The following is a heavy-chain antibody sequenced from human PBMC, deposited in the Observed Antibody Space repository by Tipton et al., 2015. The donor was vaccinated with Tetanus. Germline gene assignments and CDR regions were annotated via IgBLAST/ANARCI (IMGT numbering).Heavy chain of an antibody. CDR3: IYTFSGSAYDS. J-gene: IGHJ1*01. CDR1: GFTFSNSG. V-gene: IGHV3-30*03. Sequence: QLVQSGGGAVQPGRSLRLSCAASGFTFSNSGMHWVRQAPGKGLEWGAIISYDGNYQSYAESVKGRFTISRDNSKSTLFLQMNGLRAEETAVYYCIYTFSGSAYDSWGQGSLVTVSS. CDR2: ISYDGNYQ. D-gene: IGHD2-2*02.